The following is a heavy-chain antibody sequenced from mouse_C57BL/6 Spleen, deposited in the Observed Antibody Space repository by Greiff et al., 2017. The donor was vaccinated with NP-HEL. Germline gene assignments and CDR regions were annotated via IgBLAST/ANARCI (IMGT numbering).Heavy chain of an antibody. CDR2: IDPSDSYT. D-gene: IGHD1-1*01. Sequence: VQLQQPGAELVRPGTSVKLSCKASGYTFTSYWMPWVKQRPGQGLEWIGVIDPSDSYTNYNQKFKGKATLTVDTSSSTAYMQLSSLTSEDSAVYYCARDYGRKFAYWGQGTLVTVSA. V-gene: IGHV1-59*01. CDR3: ARDYGRKFAY. J-gene: IGHJ3*01. CDR1: GYTFTSYW.